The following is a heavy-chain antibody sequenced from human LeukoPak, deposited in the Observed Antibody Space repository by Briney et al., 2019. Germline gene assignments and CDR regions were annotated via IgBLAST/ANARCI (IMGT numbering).Heavy chain of an antibody. CDR2: IYYSGST. CDR3: ARQPVGITGTPGAFDI. J-gene: IGHJ3*02. Sequence: SGTLSLTCTVSGGSISSSSYYWGWIRQPPGKGLEWIESIYYSGSTYYNPSLKSRVTISVDTSKNQFSLKLSSVTAADTAVYYCARQPVGITGTPGAFDIWGQGTMVTVSS. V-gene: IGHV4-39*01. CDR1: GGSISSSSYY. D-gene: IGHD1-7*01.